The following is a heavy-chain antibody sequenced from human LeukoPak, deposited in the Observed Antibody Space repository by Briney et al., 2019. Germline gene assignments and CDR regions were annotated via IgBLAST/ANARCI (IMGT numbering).Heavy chain of an antibody. V-gene: IGHV3-33*01. Sequence: GGSLRLSCAASGFTFSSYGMHWVRQAPGKGLEWVAVIWYDGSNKYYADSVKGRFTISRDNSKNTLYLQMNSLRVEDTAVYFCARVTGSSWYIDYWGQGTLVTVSS. CDR3: ARVTGSSWYIDY. CDR2: IWYDGSNK. J-gene: IGHJ4*02. D-gene: IGHD6-13*01. CDR1: GFTFSSYG.